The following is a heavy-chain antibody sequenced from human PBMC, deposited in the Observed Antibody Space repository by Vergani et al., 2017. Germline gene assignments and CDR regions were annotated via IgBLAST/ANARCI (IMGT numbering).Heavy chain of an antibody. CDR3: TTAAWIAARLSVY. Sequence: EVQLVESGGGLVQPGGSLRLSCAASGFTFSSYWMHWVRQAPGKGLVWVGRIKSKTDGGTTDYAAPVKGRFTISRDDSKHTLYLQMNSLKTEDTAVYYCTTAAWIAARLSVYWGQGTLVTGSS. D-gene: IGHD6-6*01. J-gene: IGHJ4*02. CDR2: IKSKTDGGTT. V-gene: IGHV3-15*01. CDR1: GFTFSSYW.